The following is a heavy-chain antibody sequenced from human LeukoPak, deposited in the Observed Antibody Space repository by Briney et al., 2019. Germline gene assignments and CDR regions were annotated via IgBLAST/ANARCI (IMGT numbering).Heavy chain of an antibody. CDR3: ASAPGIAAAGIGAFDI. Sequence: PGGSLRLSCAAFGFPLSSYAMSWVRQAPGKGLEWVSATSSSDAGTYHADSVRGRFTISRDNSKKTLYLQMNSLRAEDTALYYCASAPGIAAAGIGAFDIWGQGTMVIVSS. CDR1: GFPLSSYA. D-gene: IGHD6-13*01. J-gene: IGHJ3*02. V-gene: IGHV3-23*01. CDR2: TSSSDAGT.